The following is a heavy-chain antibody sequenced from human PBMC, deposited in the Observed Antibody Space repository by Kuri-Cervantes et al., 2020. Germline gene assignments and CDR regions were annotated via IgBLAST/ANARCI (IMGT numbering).Heavy chain of an antibody. Sequence: ASVKVSCKASGYTFTSYYMHWVRQAPGQGLEWMGWISAYNGNTNYAQKLQGRVTMTTDTSTSTAYMELSSLRSEDTAVYYCARGVLEWLFPVPYYYYYYMDVWGKGTTVTVSS. CDR3: ARGVLEWLFPVPYYYYYYMDV. J-gene: IGHJ6*03. V-gene: IGHV1-18*04. CDR1: GYTFTSYY. CDR2: ISAYNGNT. D-gene: IGHD3-3*01.